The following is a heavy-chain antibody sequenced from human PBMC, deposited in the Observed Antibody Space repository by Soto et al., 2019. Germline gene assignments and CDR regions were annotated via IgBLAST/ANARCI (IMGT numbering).Heavy chain of an antibody. CDR3: MLGSGWKDFDY. CDR2: IDYSGST. Sequence: SETLSLTCTVSGGSISGSSYYWGWIRQPPGKGLEGIGNIDYSGSTYYNPSLKSRVTISVDTSKNQFSLKLSSVTAADTAVYYCMLGSGWKDFDYWGQGTLVTVS. V-gene: IGHV4-39*01. CDR1: GGSISGSSYY. D-gene: IGHD3-22*01. J-gene: IGHJ4*02.